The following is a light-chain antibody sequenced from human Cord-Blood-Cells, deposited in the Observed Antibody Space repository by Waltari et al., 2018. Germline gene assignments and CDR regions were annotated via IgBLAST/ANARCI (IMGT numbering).Light chain of an antibody. CDR2: GKN. CDR1: SLRSYY. V-gene: IGLV3-19*01. Sequence: SSELTQDPAVSVALGQTVRITCQGDSLRSYYASWSQKKPGQAPVLVIYGKNNRPSGIPDRFSGSSSGNTASLTITGAQAEDEADYYCNSRDSSGNHLVFGGGTKLTVL. CDR3: NSRDSSGNHLV. J-gene: IGLJ3*02.